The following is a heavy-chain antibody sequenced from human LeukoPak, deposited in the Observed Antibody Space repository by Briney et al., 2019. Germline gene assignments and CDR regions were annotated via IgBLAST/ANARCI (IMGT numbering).Heavy chain of an antibody. CDR1: GFTFDDYA. CDR2: ISWNSGSI. V-gene: IGHV3-9*01. D-gene: IGHD3-9*01. J-gene: IGHJ4*02. Sequence: PGGSLRLSCAAPGFTFDDYAMHWVRQAPGKGLEWVSGISWNSGSIGYADSVKGRFTISRDNAKNSLYLQMNSLRAEDTALYYCAKAEGLDILTGYDYWGQGTLVTVSS. CDR3: AKAEGLDILTGYDY.